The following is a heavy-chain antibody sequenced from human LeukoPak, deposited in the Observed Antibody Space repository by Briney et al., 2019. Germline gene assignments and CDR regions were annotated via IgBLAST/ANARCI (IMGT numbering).Heavy chain of an antibody. J-gene: IGHJ6*02. CDR1: GGSFSGYY. V-gene: IGHV4-34*01. CDR2: INHSGST. CDR3: ASSITIFGYYYYGMDV. Sequence: SETLSLTCAVYGGSFSGYYWNWIRQPPGKGLEWIGEINHSGSTNYNPSLKSRVTMSVDTSKNQFSLKLSSVTAADTAVYYCASSITIFGYYYYGMDVWGQGTTVTVSS. D-gene: IGHD3-3*01.